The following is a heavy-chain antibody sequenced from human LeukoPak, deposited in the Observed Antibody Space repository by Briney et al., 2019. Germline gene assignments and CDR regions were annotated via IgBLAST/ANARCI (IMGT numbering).Heavy chain of an antibody. CDR3: ARDTLYGGYTNWFDP. CDR2: IIPIFGTA. CDR1: GRTFSSYA. D-gene: IGHD5-12*01. J-gene: IGHJ5*02. V-gene: IGHV1-69*13. Sequence: SVKVSCKASGRTFSSYAISWVRHAPGQGLESMGGIIPIFGTANYGQKFQGRVTITADDSTSTAYMELSSLRSEDTAVYYCARDTLYGGYTNWFDPWGQGTLVTVSS.